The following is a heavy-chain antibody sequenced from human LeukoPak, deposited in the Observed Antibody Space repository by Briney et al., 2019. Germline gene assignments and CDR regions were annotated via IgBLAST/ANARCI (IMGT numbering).Heavy chain of an antibody. CDR1: GFTFSSYW. V-gene: IGHV3-74*01. CDR2: INSDGTST. J-gene: IGHJ6*02. Sequence: GGSLRLSCGASGFTFSSYWMHWVRQIPGKGLVWVSRINSDGTSTSYADSVKGRFPISRDNAKNTLSLQMNGLRVEDTSVYYCARGTGGDFSYYYFAMDVWGQGTTVTVSS. CDR3: ARGTGGDFSYYYFAMDV. D-gene: IGHD2-21*02.